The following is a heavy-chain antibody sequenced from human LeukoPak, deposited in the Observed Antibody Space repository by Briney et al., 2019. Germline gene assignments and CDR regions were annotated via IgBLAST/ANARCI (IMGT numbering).Heavy chain of an antibody. D-gene: IGHD3-16*02. Sequence: PRASVMVSCKASGYTFTSYDINWVRQATGQGLEWMGYMNPASGNTGYAQKFQGRVTMTTDTSISTAYMELSSLRSEDTAVYYCARVPREIASIWGQGTMVTVSS. CDR2: MNPASGNT. CDR1: GYTFTSYD. CDR3: ARVPREIASI. V-gene: IGHV1-8*01. J-gene: IGHJ3*02.